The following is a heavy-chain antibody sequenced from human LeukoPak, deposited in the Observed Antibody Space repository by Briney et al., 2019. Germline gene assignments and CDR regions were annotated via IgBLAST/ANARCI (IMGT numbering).Heavy chain of an antibody. D-gene: IGHD3-22*01. V-gene: IGHV4-34*01. Sequence: SETLSLTCAVYGGSFSGYYWSWIRQPPGEGLEWIGEINHSGSTNYNPSLKSRVTISVDTSKNQFSLKLSSVTAADTAVYYCASPWDHDSSGYLNYWGQGTLVTVSS. CDR2: INHSGST. CDR1: GGSFSGYY. J-gene: IGHJ4*02. CDR3: ASPWDHDSSGYLNY.